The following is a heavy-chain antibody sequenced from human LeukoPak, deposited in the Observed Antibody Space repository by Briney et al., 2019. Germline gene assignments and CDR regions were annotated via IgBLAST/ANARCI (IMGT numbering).Heavy chain of an antibody. CDR3: ARDPSVTLSTSYFDY. CDR1: GYTFTGYY. CDR2: INPNSGGT. J-gene: IGHJ4*02. V-gene: IGHV1-2*02. Sequence: GASVKVSCKASGYTFTGYYMHWVRQAPGQGLEWMGWINPNSGGTNYAQKFQGRVTMTRDTSISTAYMELSRLRSDDTAVYYCARDPSVTLSTSYFDYWGQGTLVTVSS. D-gene: IGHD2-2*01.